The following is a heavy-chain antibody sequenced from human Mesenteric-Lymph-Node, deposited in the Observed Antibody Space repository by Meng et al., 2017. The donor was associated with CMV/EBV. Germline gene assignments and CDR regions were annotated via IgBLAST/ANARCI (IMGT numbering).Heavy chain of an antibody. V-gene: IGHV4-39*07. J-gene: IGHJ5*02. CDR2: ISYSGST. CDR3: ARVDGSGTYYKGRADP. CDR1: GGSISGSHYF. D-gene: IGHD3-10*01. Sequence: GSLRLSCSVSGGSISGSHYFWGWIRQPPGKGLEYIGSISYSGSTYYNASLKSRVTISVDTSKNQFSLVLKSVTVADTAVYYCARVDGSGTYYKGRADPWGQGTLVTVSS.